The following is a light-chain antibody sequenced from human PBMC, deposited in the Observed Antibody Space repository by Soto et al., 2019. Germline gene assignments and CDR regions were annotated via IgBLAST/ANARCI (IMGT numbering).Light chain of an antibody. V-gene: IGKV1-33*01. CDR2: DAS. CDR1: QSIGKH. J-gene: IGKJ4*01. CDR3: QHCHDRPIT. Sequence: IEMTQAASFLSACVRDKVTITWRASQSIGKHLNWYQQRPGKAPKLLIYDASTLETGVPSRFRGSGYGTDFTLTITSLQPGDIATYYCQHCHDRPITFGGGTKVDIK.